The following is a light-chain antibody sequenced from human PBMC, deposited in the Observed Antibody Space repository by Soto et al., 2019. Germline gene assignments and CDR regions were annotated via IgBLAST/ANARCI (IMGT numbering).Light chain of an antibody. J-gene: IGKJ5*01. CDR1: QSVSSNY. CDR2: GAS. Sequence: IVLTQSPGTLSLSPGERATLSCRATQSVSSNYLAWYQQKPGQAPRLLIYGASSRATGIPDRFSGSGSGTDFTLTISRLEPEDFAVYYCQHYSSSPQITFGQGTQLEIK. V-gene: IGKV3-20*01. CDR3: QHYSSSPQIT.